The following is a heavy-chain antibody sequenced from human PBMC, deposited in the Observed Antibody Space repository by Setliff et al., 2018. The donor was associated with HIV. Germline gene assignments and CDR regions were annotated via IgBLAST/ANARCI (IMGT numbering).Heavy chain of an antibody. D-gene: IGHD2-2*01. CDR2: IYNRRST. Sequence: SETLSLTCTVSGGSISNHYWSWIRQPPGKGLEWIGYIYNRRSTNYHPSLKSRVTISVDTSKNQFSLKLSSVTAADTAVYYCARLGYCSRTTCYGYYYMDVWGKGTTVTSP. V-gene: IGHV4-59*08. J-gene: IGHJ6*03. CDR3: ARLGYCSRTTCYGYYYMDV. CDR1: GGSISNHY.